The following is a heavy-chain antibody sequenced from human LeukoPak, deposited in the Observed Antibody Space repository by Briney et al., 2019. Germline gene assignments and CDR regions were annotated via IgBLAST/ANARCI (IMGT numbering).Heavy chain of an antibody. V-gene: IGHV1-24*01. CDR1: GHSLSELS. D-gene: IGHD2/OR15-2a*01. J-gene: IGHJ4*02. Sequence: EASVKVSCKVSGHSLSELSMFWVRQTPGKGLEWKGGFDPEDGKTIYAQKFQGRITMTEDTSTDTAYMELSSLRNEDTAVYYCAIETYSTTLDHWGQGTLVTVSS. CDR3: AIETYSTTLDH. CDR2: FDPEDGKT.